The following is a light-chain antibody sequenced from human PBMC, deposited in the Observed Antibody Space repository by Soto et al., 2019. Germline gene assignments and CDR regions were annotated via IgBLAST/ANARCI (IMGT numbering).Light chain of an antibody. Sequence: DIVMTQSPDSLAVSLGERATINCKSSQSVLYSSNNKNYLAWYQQKPGQPPKLLIYWASTRESRVPDRFSGSGSGTDFTLTISSLQAEDVAGYYCQQYYRTPRTFGQGTKVQIK. V-gene: IGKV4-1*01. CDR2: WAS. J-gene: IGKJ1*01. CDR1: QSVLYSSNNKNY. CDR3: QQYYRTPRT.